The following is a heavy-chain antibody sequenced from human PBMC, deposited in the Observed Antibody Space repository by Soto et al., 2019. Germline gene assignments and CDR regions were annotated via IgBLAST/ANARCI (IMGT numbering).Heavy chain of an antibody. Sequence: GGSLRLSCAASGFTFSSYSMNWVRQAPGKGLEWVAVIWYDGSNKYYADSVKGRFTISRDNSKNTLYLQMNSLRVEDTAVYCCARDYLAAAQGSDYWGQGTLVTVSS. CDR3: ARDYLAAAQGSDY. CDR1: GFTFSSYS. CDR2: IWYDGSNK. V-gene: IGHV3-33*08. J-gene: IGHJ4*02. D-gene: IGHD6-13*01.